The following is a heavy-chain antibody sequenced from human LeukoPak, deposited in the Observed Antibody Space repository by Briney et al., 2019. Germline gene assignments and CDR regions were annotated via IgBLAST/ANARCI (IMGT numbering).Heavy chain of an antibody. CDR1: GYTFTSYA. V-gene: IGHV1-18*01. D-gene: IGHD6-13*01. J-gene: IGHJ4*02. CDR3: ARDRSSSWYYFDY. Sequence: ASVKVSCKASGYTFTSYAISWVRQAPGQGLEWMGWISAYNGATKYAQKLQGRGTMTTDTSTSTAYVELRSLRSDDTAVYYCARDRSSSWYYFDYWGQGTLVTVSS. CDR2: ISAYNGAT.